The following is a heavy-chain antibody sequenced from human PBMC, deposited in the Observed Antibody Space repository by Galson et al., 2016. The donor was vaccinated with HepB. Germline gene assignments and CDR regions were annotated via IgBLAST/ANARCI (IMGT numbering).Heavy chain of an antibody. CDR3: AHRRPDVLRVSWFDP. J-gene: IGHJ5*02. CDR1: GFSLSTPGVG. V-gene: IGHV2-5*02. Sequence: PALVKPTQTLTLTCTFSGFSLSTPGVGVGWVRQPPGKALEWLANIYWDNGKRYNPSLRSRITLNKDTSKNEVVLTLANMDPADTATYFRAHRRPDVLRVSWFDPWGQGTLVTVSS. D-gene: IGHD3-3*01. CDR2: IYWDNGK.